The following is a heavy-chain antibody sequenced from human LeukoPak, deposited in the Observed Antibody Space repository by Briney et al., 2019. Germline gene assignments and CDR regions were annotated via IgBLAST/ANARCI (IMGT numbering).Heavy chain of an antibody. CDR2: IYHSGST. CDR1: GGSISSSNW. V-gene: IGHV4-4*02. CDR3: ARDCHLGRYSGSYYDYYYYMDV. Sequence: SGTLSLTCAVSGGSISSSNWWSWVRQPPGKGLEWIGEIYHSGSTNYNPSLKSRVTISVDKSKNQFSLKLSSVTAADTAVYYCARDCHLGRYSGSYYDYYYYMDVWGKGTTVTVSS. J-gene: IGHJ6*03. D-gene: IGHD1-26*01.